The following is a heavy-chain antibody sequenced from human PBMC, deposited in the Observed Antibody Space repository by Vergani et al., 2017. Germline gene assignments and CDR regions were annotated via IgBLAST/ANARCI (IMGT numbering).Heavy chain of an antibody. CDR2: INSDGSST. CDR1: GFTFSDYY. CDR3: ARDLLYSSSWKGDYYYYYGMDV. V-gene: IGHV3-74*01. Sequence: VQLVESGGGVVQPGRSLRLSCAASGFTFSDYYMSWIRQAPGKGLEWVSRINSDGSSTSYADSVKGRFTISRDNAKNTLYLQMNSLRAEDTAVYYCARDLLYSSSWKGDYYYYYGMDVWGQGTTVTVSS. J-gene: IGHJ6*02. D-gene: IGHD6-13*01.